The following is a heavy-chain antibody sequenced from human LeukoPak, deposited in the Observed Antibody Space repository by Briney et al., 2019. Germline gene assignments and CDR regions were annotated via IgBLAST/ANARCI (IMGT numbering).Heavy chain of an antibody. CDR2: IYTSGST. D-gene: IGHD3-10*01. J-gene: IGHJ4*02. V-gene: IGHV4-4*09. Sequence: SETLSLTCTVSGGSISSYYWSWIRRPPGKGLEWIGYIYTSGSTNYNPSLKSRVTISVDTSKNQFSLKLSSVTAADTAVYYCARLYYKRFDYWGQGTLVTVSS. CDR3: ARLYYKRFDY. CDR1: GGSISSYY.